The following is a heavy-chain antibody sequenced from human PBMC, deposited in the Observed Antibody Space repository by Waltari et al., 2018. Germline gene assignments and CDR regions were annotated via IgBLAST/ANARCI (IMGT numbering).Heavy chain of an antibody. D-gene: IGHD1-26*01. CDR1: GFPFGDYS. Sequence: EVQLVESGGGLVQPGRSLRLSCTASGFPFGDYSMSWFRRAPGKGVEWVGFIRSKAYGGTTEYAAAVKGRFTISRDDSKSIAYLQMNSLKTEDTAVYYCTRDQFGATSSYWGQGTLVTVST. CDR3: TRDQFGATSSY. V-gene: IGHV3-49*03. CDR2: IRSKAYGGTT. J-gene: IGHJ4*02.